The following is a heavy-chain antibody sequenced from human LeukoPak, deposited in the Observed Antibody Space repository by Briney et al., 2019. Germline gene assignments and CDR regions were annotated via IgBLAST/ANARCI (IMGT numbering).Heavy chain of an antibody. CDR3: ARAPGIAAAGTHFDF. D-gene: IGHD6-13*01. Sequence: PETLSLTCTVSGGSLSSYYWSWIRQPPGKGLEWIGYIYYSGSAKYNPSLTSRVTISVDTSKNQFSLKLSSVTAGDTAVYYCARAPGIAAAGTHFDFWGQGTLVTVSS. CDR2: IYYSGSA. J-gene: IGHJ4*02. CDR1: GGSLSSYY. V-gene: IGHV4-59*01.